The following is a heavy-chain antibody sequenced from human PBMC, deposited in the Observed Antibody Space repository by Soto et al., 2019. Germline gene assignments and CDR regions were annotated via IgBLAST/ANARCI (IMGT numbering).Heavy chain of an antibody. V-gene: IGHV3-30*18. CDR1: GFTFSSYG. CDR2: ISYDGSNK. D-gene: IGHD3-22*01. Sequence: GGSLRLSCAASGFTFSSYGMHWVRQAPGKGLEWVAVISYDGSNKYYADSVKGRFTISRDNSKNTLYLQMNSLRAEDTAVYYCAKDPPSQDYYDSSGYSGAPFDYWGQGSLVTVS. CDR3: AKDPPSQDYYDSSGYSGAPFDY. J-gene: IGHJ4*02.